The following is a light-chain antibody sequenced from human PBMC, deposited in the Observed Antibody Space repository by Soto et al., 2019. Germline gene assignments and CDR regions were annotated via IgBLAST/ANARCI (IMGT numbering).Light chain of an antibody. CDR2: LGS. V-gene: IGKV2-28*01. J-gene: IGKJ4*01. CDR1: QSLLHSNGYKY. CDR3: MQSLQTPLT. Sequence: DIVMTQSPLSLPVTPGEPASISCRSSQSLLHSNGYKYLDWYLQKPGQSPQLLLYLGSHRASGVPDRFSGSGSGTDFTLKISRVEAEDVGVYYCMQSLQTPLTFGGGTKVEIK.